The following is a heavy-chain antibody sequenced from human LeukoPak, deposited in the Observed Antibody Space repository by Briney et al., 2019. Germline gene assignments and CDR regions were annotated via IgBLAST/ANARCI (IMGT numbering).Heavy chain of an antibody. CDR1: GGSISSGGYY. J-gene: IGHJ4*02. CDR3: AREFSRSSSPVFDY. V-gene: IGHV4-30-2*01. Sequence: SQTLSLTCTVSGGSISSGGYYWSWIRQPPGKGLEWIGYIYHSGSTYYNPSLKSRVTISVDRSKNQFSLKLSSVTAADTAVYYCAREFSRSSSPVFDYWGQGTLVTVSS. CDR2: IYHSGST. D-gene: IGHD6-6*01.